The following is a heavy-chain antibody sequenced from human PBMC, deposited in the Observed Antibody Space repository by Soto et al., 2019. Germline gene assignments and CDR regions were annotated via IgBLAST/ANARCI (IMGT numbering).Heavy chain of an antibody. CDR3: AKEQIISPHPPTAVRTGAFDI. CDR2: ISGSGGST. CDR1: GFTFSSYA. Sequence: GGSLRLSCAASGFTFSSYAMSWVRQAPGKGLEWVSAISGSGGSTYYADSVKGLFTISRDNSKNTLYLQMNSLRAEDATVYSCAKEQIISPHPPTAVRTGAFDIWGQGTMVTVSS. J-gene: IGHJ3*02. V-gene: IGHV3-23*01. D-gene: IGHD3-10*01.